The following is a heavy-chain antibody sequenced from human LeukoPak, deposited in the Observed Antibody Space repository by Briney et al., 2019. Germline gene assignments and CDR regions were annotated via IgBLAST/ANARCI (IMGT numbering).Heavy chain of an antibody. CDR2: IWYDGSNK. CDR3: AAQFNDILTGYYNRPFDY. J-gene: IGHJ4*02. CDR1: GFTFSDYY. D-gene: IGHD3-9*01. Sequence: GGSLRLSCAASGFTFSDYYMSWIRQAPGKGLEWVAVIWYDGSNKYYADSVKGRFTISRDNSKNTLYLQMNSLRAEDTAVYYCAAQFNDILTGYYNRPFDYWGQGTLVTVSS. V-gene: IGHV3-33*08.